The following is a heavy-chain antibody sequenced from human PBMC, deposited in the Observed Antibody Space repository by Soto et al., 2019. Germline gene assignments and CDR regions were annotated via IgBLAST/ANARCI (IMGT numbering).Heavy chain of an antibody. CDR3: ASTPLEGLVHGMDV. J-gene: IGHJ6*02. D-gene: IGHD3-9*01. V-gene: IGHV5-10-1*01. CDR1: GYSFTSYW. Sequence: ESLTMSFTGYGYSFTSYWISWVRQMPGKGLEWMGRIDPSDSYTNYSPSFQGHVTISADKSISTAYLQWSSLKASDTAMYYCASTPLEGLVHGMDVWGQGTKVTV. CDR2: IDPSDSYT.